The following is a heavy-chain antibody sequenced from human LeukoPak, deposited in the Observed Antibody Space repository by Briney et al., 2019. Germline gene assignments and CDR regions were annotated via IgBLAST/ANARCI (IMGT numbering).Heavy chain of an antibody. CDR2: IKQDGSEK. Sequence: QTGGSLRLSCAASGFTFSNYWMSWVRQAPGKGLEWVANIKQDGSEKYYVDSVKGRFTISRDNAKNSLYLQMNSLRAEDTAVYYCARDLEVDAWGQGTLVTVSS. J-gene: IGHJ5*02. CDR1: GFTFSNYW. CDR3: ARDLEVDA. D-gene: IGHD5-24*01. V-gene: IGHV3-7*01.